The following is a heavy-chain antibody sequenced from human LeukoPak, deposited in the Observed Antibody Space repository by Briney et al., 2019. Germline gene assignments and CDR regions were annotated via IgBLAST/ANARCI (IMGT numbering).Heavy chain of an antibody. CDR2: IIPILGIA. V-gene: IGHV1-69*04. D-gene: IGHD2-2*01. CDR1: GGTFSSYT. CDR3: ARDCSSTSCAPTPDAFDI. J-gene: IGHJ3*02. Sequence: SVKVSCKASGGTFSSYTISWVRQAPGQGLEWMGRIIPILGIANYAQKFQGRVTITADESTSTAYMELSGLRSEDTAVYYCARDCSSTSCAPTPDAFDIWGQGTMVTVSS.